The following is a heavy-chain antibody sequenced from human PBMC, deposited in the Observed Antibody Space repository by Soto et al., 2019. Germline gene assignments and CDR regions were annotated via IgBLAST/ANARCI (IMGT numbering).Heavy chain of an antibody. V-gene: IGHV3-11*01. D-gene: IGHD3-22*01. CDR3: ARDSYYYDSSGVDY. CDR1: GFTFSDYY. CDR2: ISSSGSTI. J-gene: IGHJ4*02. Sequence: PGGSLRLSCAASGFTFSDYYMSWIRQAPGKGLEWVSYISSSGSTIYYADSVKGRFTISRDNAKNSLYPQMNSLRAEDTAVYYCARDSYYYDSSGVDYWGQGTLVTVSS.